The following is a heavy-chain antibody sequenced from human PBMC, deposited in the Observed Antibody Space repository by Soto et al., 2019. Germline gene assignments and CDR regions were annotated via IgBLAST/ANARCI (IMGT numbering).Heavy chain of an antibody. CDR2: IYKSATT. J-gene: IGHJ5*01. D-gene: IGHD2-8*01. CDR1: GDSISTVDYF. CDR3: ARGRYCINGRCFPTWFDS. V-gene: IGHV4-30-4*01. Sequence: PSETLSLTCSVSGDSISTVDYFWAWIRQPPGQALEYIGYIYKSATTYYNPSFEGRVAISLDTSKSHFSLNVTSVTAADTAVYFCARGRYCINGRCFPTWFDSWGQGTLVTVSS.